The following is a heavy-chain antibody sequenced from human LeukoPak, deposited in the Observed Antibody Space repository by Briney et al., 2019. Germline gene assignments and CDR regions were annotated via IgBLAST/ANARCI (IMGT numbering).Heavy chain of an antibody. CDR1: GFNFRTYN. CDR2: ISSSGSTI. V-gene: IGHV3-23*01. CDR3: AKDYYDSSGYY. Sequence: GGSLRLSCVGSGFNFRTYNLNWVRQAPGKGLKWVSYISSSGSTIHYADSVKGRFTISRDNSKNTLYLQMNSLRAEDTAVYYCAKDYYDSSGYYWGQGTLVTVSS. J-gene: IGHJ4*02. D-gene: IGHD3-22*01.